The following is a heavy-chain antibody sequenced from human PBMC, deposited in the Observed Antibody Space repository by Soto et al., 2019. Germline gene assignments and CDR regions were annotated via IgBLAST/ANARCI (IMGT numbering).Heavy chain of an antibody. CDR2: IYTHNGDT. J-gene: IGHJ4*02. Sequence: QVQLVQSGAEVKERGASVKVSCEASGYTFSSYGITWVRQAPGQGLEWMGWIYTHNGDTNIAQKFHGRVTMTADTSTSTAYMELRSLRSDDTAVYYCARAHPGGPYCGTSTCYSDWGQGSLVTVSS. CDR3: ARAHPGGPYCGTSTCYSD. V-gene: IGHV1-18*04. CDR1: GYTFSSYG. D-gene: IGHD2-21*01.